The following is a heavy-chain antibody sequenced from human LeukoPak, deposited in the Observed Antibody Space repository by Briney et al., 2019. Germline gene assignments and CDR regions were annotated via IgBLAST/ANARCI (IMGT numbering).Heavy chain of an antibody. CDR3: ARDPYYYGSGHYYYYGMDV. CDR2: TYYGAKWYN. V-gene: IGHV6-1*01. CDR1: GDSVSSNSGA. D-gene: IGHD3-10*01. Sequence: SQTLSLTCAISGDSVSSNSGAWNWIRQSPSRGLEWLGRTYYGAKWYNDYAVSVKSRITINPDTSKNQFYPQLHSVTPEDTAVYYCARDPYYYGSGHYYYYGMDVWGQGTTVTVSS. J-gene: IGHJ6*02.